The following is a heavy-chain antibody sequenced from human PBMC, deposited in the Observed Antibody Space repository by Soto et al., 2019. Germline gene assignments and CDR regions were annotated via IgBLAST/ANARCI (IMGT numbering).Heavy chain of an antibody. V-gene: IGHV1-18*01. CDR1: DYTFTSYG. J-gene: IGHJ6*02. Sequence: QVQLVQSVAEVKKPGASVKVSCKASDYTFTSYGISWLRQAPGQGLEWMGWISAYNGNTNYAQKIQGRGTMTTDTTTRTANMELRSMRSDDTAVYYCGRDGYYHGMDVWGRGHPDTVT. CDR2: ISAYNGNT. CDR3: GRDGYYHGMDV.